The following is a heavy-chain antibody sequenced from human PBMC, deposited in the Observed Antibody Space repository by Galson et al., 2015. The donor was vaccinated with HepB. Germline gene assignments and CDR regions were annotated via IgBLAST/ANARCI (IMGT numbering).Heavy chain of an antibody. V-gene: IGHV3-7*03. CDR2: IGDDGSEK. Sequence: SLRLSCAASGLTFSSYWMSWVRQAPGKGPEWVANIGDDGSEKNYADSVKGRCTISRDNPRNSLYLQMSGLRAEDTAVYYCVRGGSHASWGQGIGSHAYWGQGILVTVSS. CDR1: GLTFSSYW. D-gene: IGHD7-27*01. J-gene: IGHJ4*02. CDR3: VRGGSHASWGQGIGSHAY.